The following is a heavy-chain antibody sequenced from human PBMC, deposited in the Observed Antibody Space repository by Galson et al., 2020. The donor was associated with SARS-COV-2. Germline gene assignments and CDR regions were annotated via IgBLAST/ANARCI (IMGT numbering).Heavy chain of an antibody. Sequence: ASVKVSCKASGYTFTSYAMNWVRQAPGQGLKWMGWINTNTGNPTYAQGFTGRFVFSLDTSVSTAYLQISSLKAEDTAVYYCARAEEGIVVVPAAIGRDYYYYMDVWGKGTTVTVSS. CDR3: ARAEEGIVVVPAAIGRDYYYYMDV. D-gene: IGHD2-2*01. CDR2: INTNTGNP. V-gene: IGHV7-4-1*02. CDR1: GYTFTSYA. J-gene: IGHJ6*03.